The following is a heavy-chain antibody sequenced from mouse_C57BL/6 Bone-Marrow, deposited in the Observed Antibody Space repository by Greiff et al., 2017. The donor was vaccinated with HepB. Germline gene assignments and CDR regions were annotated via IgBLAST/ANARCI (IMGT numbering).Heavy chain of an antibody. CDR1: GYTFTSYG. J-gene: IGHJ4*01. CDR3: ARRRVVARDYYAMDY. V-gene: IGHV1-81*01. Sequence: VQVVESGPELARPGASVKLSCKASGYTFTSYGISWVKQRTGQGLEWIGEIYPRSGNTYYNEKFKGKATLTADKSSSTAYMELRSLTSEDSAVYFCARRRVVARDYYAMDYWGQGTSVTVSS. D-gene: IGHD1-1*01. CDR2: IYPRSGNT.